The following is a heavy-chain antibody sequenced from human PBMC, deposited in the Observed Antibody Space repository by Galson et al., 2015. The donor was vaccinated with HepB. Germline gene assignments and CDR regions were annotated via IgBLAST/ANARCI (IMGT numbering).Heavy chain of an antibody. CDR1: GFTFSGSA. V-gene: IGHV3-73*01. D-gene: IGHD2-2*01. CDR2: IRSKANSYAT. Sequence: SLRLSCAASGFTFSGSAMHWVRQASGKGLEWVGRIRSKANSYATAYAASVKGRFTISRDDSKNTAYLQVNSLKTEDTAVYYCTSPFRSSTATVYYYMDVWGKGTTVTVSS. CDR3: TSPFRSSTATVYYYMDV. J-gene: IGHJ6*03.